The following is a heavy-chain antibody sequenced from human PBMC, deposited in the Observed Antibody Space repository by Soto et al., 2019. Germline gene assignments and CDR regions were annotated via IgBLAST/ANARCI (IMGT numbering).Heavy chain of an antibody. CDR2: ISYSGST. CDR1: GGSLSSYF. V-gene: IGHV4-59*12. J-gene: IGHJ4*02. D-gene: IGHD2-15*01. CDR3: ARKQAGYFSGSDY. Sequence: TLSLACTVSGGSLSSYFWSWMRQPPGKGLEWIGHISYSGSTNYNSSLKSRVSMSVDTSKNQVSLKLSSVTVADTAVYFCARKQAGYFSGSDYWGQGTMGTVSA.